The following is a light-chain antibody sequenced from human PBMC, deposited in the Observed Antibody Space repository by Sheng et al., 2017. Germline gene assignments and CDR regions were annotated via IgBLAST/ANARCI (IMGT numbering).Light chain of an antibody. Sequence: EIVMTQSPATLSLSPGERATLSCRASQSVSSNVAWYQQKPGLAPRLLIYGASSRATGFPARLSGSGSGTEFTLTISRLEPEDFAVYYCQQYGSSPYTFGQGTKLEI. V-gene: IGKV3-15*01. CDR1: QSVSSN. CDR3: QQYGSSPYT. CDR2: GAS. J-gene: IGKJ2*01.